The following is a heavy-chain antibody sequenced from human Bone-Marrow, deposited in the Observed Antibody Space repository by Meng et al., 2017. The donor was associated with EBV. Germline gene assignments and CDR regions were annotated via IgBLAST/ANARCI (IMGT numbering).Heavy chain of an antibody. CDR2: IFPIFGTA. CDR1: VGTFSSYA. D-gene: IGHD7-27*01. J-gene: IGHJ2*01. CDR3: ARDPTPGVWYFDL. Sequence: VQAWAEVKKPAAAVKSSGKASVGTFSSYATSWVRQAPGQGLDWMGGIFPIFGTANYAQKFQGRVTITADESTSTAYMELSSLRSEDTAVYYCARDPTPGVWYFDLWGRGTLVTVSS. V-gene: IGHV1-69*01.